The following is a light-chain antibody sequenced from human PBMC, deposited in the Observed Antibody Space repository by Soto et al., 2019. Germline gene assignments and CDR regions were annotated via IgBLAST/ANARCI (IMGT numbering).Light chain of an antibody. J-gene: IGKJ5*01. CDR1: QTVSSK. CDR3: QQYNDWPIT. CDR2: TTS. Sequence: EIVLTQSPATLSSSPGERATLSCRASQTVSSKLAWYQHKPGQAPRLLIYTTSIRATGIPDRFSGSGSGTDFTLTISRLEPEDFAVYYCQQYNDWPITFDQGTRLEIK. V-gene: IGKV3-11*01.